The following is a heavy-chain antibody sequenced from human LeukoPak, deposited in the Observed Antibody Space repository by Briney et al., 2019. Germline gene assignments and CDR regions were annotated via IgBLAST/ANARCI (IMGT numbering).Heavy chain of an antibody. J-gene: IGHJ6*03. CDR3: ARVVVGAQRYYYCYMDV. V-gene: IGHV1-8*01. CDR2: MNPNSGNT. CDR1: GYTFTSYD. Sequence: ASVKVSCKASGYTFTSYDINWVRQATGQGLEWMGWMNPNSGNTGYAQKFQGRVTMTRNTSISTAYMELSSLRSEDTAVYYCARVVVGAQRYYYCYMDVWGKGTTVTVSS. D-gene: IGHD2-15*01.